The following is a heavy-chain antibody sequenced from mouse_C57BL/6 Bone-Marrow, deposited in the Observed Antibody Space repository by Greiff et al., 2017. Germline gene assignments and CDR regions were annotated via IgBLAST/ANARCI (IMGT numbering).Heavy chain of an antibody. J-gene: IGHJ2*03. CDR2: INPNYGTT. CDR1: GYSFTDYN. D-gene: IGHD2-13*01. V-gene: IGHV1-39*01. CDR3: ARMGTTRDCDY. Sequence: VQLQQSGPELVKPGASVKISCKASGYSFTDYNMNWVKQSNGKSLEWIGVINPNYGTTSYNQKFKGKATLTVGQSSSPADMQPISLTSEDAAVYYCARMGTTRDCDYWGQGTSLTVAS.